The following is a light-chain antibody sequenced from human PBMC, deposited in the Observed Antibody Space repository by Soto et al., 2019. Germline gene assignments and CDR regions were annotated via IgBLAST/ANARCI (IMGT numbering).Light chain of an antibody. Sequence: DIQMTQSPSPLSASVGDRITITCQASQGISNYFNWYQQKPGKAPKLLIYDIYNLETGVPSRFSGSGYWTHFTLTTNNLQPEDTATCYCQQYDNCPITFGPGTKVDIK. CDR1: QGISNY. CDR3: QQYDNCPIT. J-gene: IGKJ3*01. CDR2: DIY. V-gene: IGKV1-33*01.